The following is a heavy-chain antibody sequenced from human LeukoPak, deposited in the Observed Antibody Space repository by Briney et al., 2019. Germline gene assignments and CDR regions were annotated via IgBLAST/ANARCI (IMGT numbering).Heavy chain of an antibody. CDR1: GFTFSSYG. J-gene: IGHJ4*02. V-gene: IGHV3-30*18. CDR3: AKDRYSYAFEYSDS. Sequence: PGGSLRLPCAASGFTFSSYGMHWVRQAPGKGLDWVAVISNDGSKKYYADSVKGRFTTSRDNSKNTLSLQVSSLRTEDTAVYYCAKDRYSYAFEYSDSWGQGTLVTVSS. D-gene: IGHD5-18*01. CDR2: ISNDGSKK.